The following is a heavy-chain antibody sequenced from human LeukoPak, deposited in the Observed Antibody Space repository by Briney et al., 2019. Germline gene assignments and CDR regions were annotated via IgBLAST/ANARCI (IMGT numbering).Heavy chain of an antibody. CDR1: GFTFSSYG. Sequence: PGGSLRLSCAASGFTFSSYGMHWVRQASGKGLEWVAFIRYDGSNKYYADSVKGRFTISRDNSKNTLYLQMNSLRAEDTAVYYCANMNIVVVPAATPNYWGQGTLVTVSS. V-gene: IGHV3-30*02. CDR3: ANMNIVVVPAATPNY. CDR2: IRYDGSNK. D-gene: IGHD2-2*01. J-gene: IGHJ4*02.